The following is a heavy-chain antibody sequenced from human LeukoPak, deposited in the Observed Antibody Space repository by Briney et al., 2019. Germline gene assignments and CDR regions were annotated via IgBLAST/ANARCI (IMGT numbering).Heavy chain of an antibody. J-gene: IGHJ5*02. D-gene: IGHD6-19*01. CDR3: ARTSGYSSGWYSP. CDR1: GYSTSSGYY. CDR2: VYHSGST. Sequence: SETLSLTCAVSGYSTSSGYYWGWVRQPPGKGLEWIGNVYHSGSTFYNPSLKSRVTISVDTSKNQFSLKLSSVTAADTAVYYCARTSGYSSGWYSPWGQGTLVTVSS. V-gene: IGHV4-38-2*01.